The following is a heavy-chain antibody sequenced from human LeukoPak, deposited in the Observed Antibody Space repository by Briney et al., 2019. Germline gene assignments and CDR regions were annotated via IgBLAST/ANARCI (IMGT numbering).Heavy chain of an antibody. CDR3: ARNENSGWGYFDY. D-gene: IGHD5-12*01. CDR1: GFTFSSYG. J-gene: IGHJ4*02. Sequence: GGSLRLSCAASGFTFSSYGMHWVRQAPGKGLEWVAGISYDGSSQKYADSVKGRFTISRDNSKDTLYLQMNSLRAEDTAVYYCARNENSGWGYFDYWGQGTLVTVSS. CDR2: ISYDGSSQ. V-gene: IGHV3-30*03.